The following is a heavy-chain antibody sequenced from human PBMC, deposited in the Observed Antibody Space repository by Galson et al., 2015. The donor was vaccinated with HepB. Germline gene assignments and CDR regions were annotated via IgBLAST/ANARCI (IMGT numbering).Heavy chain of an antibody. Sequence: SVKVSCKASGGTFSSYSINWVRQAPGQGPEWMGGIIPIFGPANYAQKFQGRVTITADESTSTAYMELSSLRSEDTAVYYCARSPGGRYYIWDSWGQGTLVTVSS. CDR1: GGTFSSYS. CDR2: IIPIFGPA. CDR3: ARSPGGRYYIWDS. J-gene: IGHJ4*02. D-gene: IGHD1-26*01. V-gene: IGHV1-69*13.